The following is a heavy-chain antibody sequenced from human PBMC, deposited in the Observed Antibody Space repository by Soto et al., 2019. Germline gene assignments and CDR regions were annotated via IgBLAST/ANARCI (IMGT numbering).Heavy chain of an antibody. CDR2: IIPIFGTA. CDR3: AQRLSSSWYADAVGAREGYYYYYGMDV. D-gene: IGHD6-13*01. J-gene: IGHJ6*02. V-gene: IGHV1-69*13. CDR1: GGTFSSYA. Sequence: GASVKVSCKASGGTFSSYAISWVRQAPGQGLEWMGGIIPIFGTANYAQKLQGRATITADESTSTAYMELSSLRSEDTAVYYCAQRLSSSWYADAVGAREGYYYYYGMDVWGQGTTVTVSS.